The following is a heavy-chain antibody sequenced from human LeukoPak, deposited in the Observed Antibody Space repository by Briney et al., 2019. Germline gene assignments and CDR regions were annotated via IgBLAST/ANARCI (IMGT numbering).Heavy chain of an antibody. CDR1: GFTFSGYA. CDR3: AREPAEADC. V-gene: IGHV3-21*04. Sequence: GGSLRLSCAAPGFTFSGYAMNWVRQAPGKGLEWVSSINGGGNTFYADSVKGRFAISRDNAKNSLYLQMNGLRAEDTAVYYCAREPAEADCWGQGTLVTVPS. J-gene: IGHJ4*02. CDR2: INGGGNT.